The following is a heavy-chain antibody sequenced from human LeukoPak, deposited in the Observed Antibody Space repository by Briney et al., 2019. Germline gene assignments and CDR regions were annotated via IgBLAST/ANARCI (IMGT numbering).Heavy chain of an antibody. CDR2: IYYSGST. Sequence: PADTLSLTCTVSGGSISSSSYYGGWSRQPPRKGVEWIGSIYYSGSTYYNPSLKSRVTISVDTSKNQFSLKLSSVTAADTAVYYCAGLLSGWYYFDYWGQGNLVTVSS. CDR1: GGSISSSSYY. V-gene: IGHV4-39*07. D-gene: IGHD6-19*01. CDR3: AGLLSGWYYFDY. J-gene: IGHJ4*02.